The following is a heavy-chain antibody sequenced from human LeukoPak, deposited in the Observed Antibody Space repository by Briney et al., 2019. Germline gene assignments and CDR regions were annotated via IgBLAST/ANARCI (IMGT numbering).Heavy chain of an antibody. CDR3: ARDRAAAFPPRFDY. CDR2: IIPIFGTA. J-gene: IGHJ4*02. Sequence: SVKVSCKASGGTFSSYAISWVRQAPGQGLEWMGGIIPIFGTANYAQKFQGRVTITTDESTSTAYMELSSLRSEDTAVYYCARDRAAAFPPRFDYWGQGTLVTVSS. D-gene: IGHD6-13*01. CDR1: GGTFSSYA. V-gene: IGHV1-69*05.